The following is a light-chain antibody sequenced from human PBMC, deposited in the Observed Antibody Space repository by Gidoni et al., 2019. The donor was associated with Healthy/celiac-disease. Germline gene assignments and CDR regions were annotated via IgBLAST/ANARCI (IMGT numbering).Light chain of an antibody. CDR3: QQYYSTPPT. Sequence: DIVMTQSPDSLAVSLAERATINCKSSQSVLYSSNNKYYLAWYQQKPEQPPKLLIYWASSRESGVPDRFGGSGSRTDFTLTISSLQAEDVAVYYCQQYYSTPPTFGQGTKVEIK. J-gene: IGKJ1*01. CDR2: WAS. V-gene: IGKV4-1*01. CDR1: QSVLYSSNNKYY.